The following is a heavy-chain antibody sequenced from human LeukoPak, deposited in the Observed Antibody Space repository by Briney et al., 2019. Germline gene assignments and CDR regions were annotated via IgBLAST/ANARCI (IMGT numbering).Heavy chain of an antibody. J-gene: IGHJ5*02. D-gene: IGHD3-16*01. Sequence: SQTLSLTCTVSGGSITSGDYYWSWIRRSPGKGLEWIGYIYYSGSTYYNPSLKSRLTISIDTSKNQFSLKLSSVTAADTAVYYCGRDRNYGSTSPWGQGTLVTVSS. V-gene: IGHV4-30-4*01. CDR2: IYYSGST. CDR3: GRDRNYGSTSP. CDR1: GGSITSGDYY.